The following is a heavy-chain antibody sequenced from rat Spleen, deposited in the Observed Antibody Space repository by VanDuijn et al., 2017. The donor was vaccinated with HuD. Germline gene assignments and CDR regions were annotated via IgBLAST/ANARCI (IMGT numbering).Heavy chain of an antibody. CDR2: ISYDGIST. D-gene: IGHD1-4*01. CDR1: GFTFSDYG. V-gene: IGHV5-29*01. J-gene: IGHJ4*01. Sequence: EVQLVESGGGLVQPGRSLKLSCAASGFTFSDYGVAWVRQAPTKGLEWVATISYDGISTYYRDSVKGRFTISRDNAKSTLYLQMNSLRSEDTATYYCTRETRGYFDYWGQGASVTVSS. CDR3: TRETRGYFDY.